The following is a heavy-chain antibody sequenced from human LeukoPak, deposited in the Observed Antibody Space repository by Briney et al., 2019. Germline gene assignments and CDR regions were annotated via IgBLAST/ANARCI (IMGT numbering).Heavy chain of an antibody. D-gene: IGHD5-18*01. Sequence: GGSLRLSCAASGFTFDDYGMSWVRQAPGKGLEWVSGINWNGGSTGYADSVKGRFTISRDNSKNTLYLQMNSLRAEDTAVYYCAKESSEDTAMVCWGQGTLVTVSS. CDR2: INWNGGST. V-gene: IGHV3-20*04. CDR3: AKESSEDTAMVC. CDR1: GFTFDDYG. J-gene: IGHJ4*02.